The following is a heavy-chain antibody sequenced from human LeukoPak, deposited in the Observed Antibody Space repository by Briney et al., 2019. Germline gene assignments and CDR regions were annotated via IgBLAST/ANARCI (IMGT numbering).Heavy chain of an antibody. V-gene: IGHV3-30*02. Sequence: GGSLRLSCAASGFTFSSYGMHWVRQAPGKGLEWVAFIRYDGSNKYYADSVKGRFTISRDNSKNTLYLQMNSLRAEDTAVYYCARLAVARTKGSYYFDYWGQGTLVTVSS. J-gene: IGHJ4*02. CDR2: IRYDGSNK. CDR3: ARLAVARTKGSYYFDY. CDR1: GFTFSSYG. D-gene: IGHD6-19*01.